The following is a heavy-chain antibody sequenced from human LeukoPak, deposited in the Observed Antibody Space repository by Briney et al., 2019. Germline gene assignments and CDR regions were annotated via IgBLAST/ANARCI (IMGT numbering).Heavy chain of an antibody. D-gene: IGHD2-2*01. J-gene: IGHJ4*02. CDR3: ARDYPHQRFDI. CDR1: GSLW. CDR2: ISPDCGAT. V-gene: IGHV1-2*02. Sequence: GASVKLSCTASGSLWIHWMRQASGRGPGRLGYISPDCGATGPAQKLQGRVTVTRDTSISTVYIELNGLTSDDRAMYFCARDYPHQRFDIWGQGTLVTVTS.